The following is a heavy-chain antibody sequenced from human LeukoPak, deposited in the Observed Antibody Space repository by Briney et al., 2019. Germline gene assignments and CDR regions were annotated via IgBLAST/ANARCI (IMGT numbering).Heavy chain of an antibody. Sequence: SVKVSCKASGGTFSRYGITWVRQAPGQGLEWMGRIIPIFGTTNYAQKFQGRVTITTDESTSTAYMELSSLRSEDTAVYYCARGTDRGAFDIWGQGTMVTVSS. CDR1: GGTFSRYG. CDR2: IIPIFGTT. V-gene: IGHV1-69*05. J-gene: IGHJ3*02. CDR3: ARGTDRGAFDI.